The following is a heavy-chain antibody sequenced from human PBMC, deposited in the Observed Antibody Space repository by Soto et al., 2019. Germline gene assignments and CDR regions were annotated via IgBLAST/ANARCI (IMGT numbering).Heavy chain of an antibody. CDR1: GGSISSYY. J-gene: IGHJ3*02. V-gene: IGHV4-59*12. D-gene: IGHD4-17*01. CDR2: IYYSGST. CDR3: ARASTTIGAFDI. Sequence: PSETLSLTCTVSGGSISSYYWSWIRQPPGKGLEWIGYIYYSGSTNYNPSLKSRVTISVDTSKNQFSLKLSSVTAADTAVYYCARASTTIGAFDIWGQGTMVTVSS.